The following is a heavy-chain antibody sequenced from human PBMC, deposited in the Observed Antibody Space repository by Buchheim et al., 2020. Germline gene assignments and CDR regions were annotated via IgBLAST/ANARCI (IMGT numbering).Heavy chain of an antibody. CDR3: ARVGVTAYRPYYFDY. D-gene: IGHD2-21*02. J-gene: IGHJ4*02. CDR2: SSYSGST. V-gene: IGHV4-30-4*01. CDR1: GGSISSGDYY. Sequence: QVQLQESGPGLVKPSQTLSLTCTVSGGSISSGDYYWSWIRQPPGKGLEWIGYSSYSGSTYYNPSLKSRVTMSVDTSKNQFSLKLSSVTAADTAVYYCARVGVTAYRPYYFDYWGQGTL.